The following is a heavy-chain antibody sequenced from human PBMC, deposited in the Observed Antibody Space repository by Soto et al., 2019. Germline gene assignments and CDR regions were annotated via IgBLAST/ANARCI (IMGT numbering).Heavy chain of an antibody. Sequence: QVQLVESGGGVVQPGRSLRLSCAASGFTFSSYAMHWVRQAPGKGLEWVAVISYAGSNKYYADSVKGQFTISRDNSKNTLDLQMNSLRAEDTAVSYCARDFGHSLPGKYHEWASYYYGMDVWGQGTTVTVSS. CDR3: ARDFGHSLPGKYHEWASYYYGMDV. CDR1: GFTFSSYA. J-gene: IGHJ6*02. CDR2: ISYAGSNK. D-gene: IGHD2-2*01. V-gene: IGHV3-30-3*01.